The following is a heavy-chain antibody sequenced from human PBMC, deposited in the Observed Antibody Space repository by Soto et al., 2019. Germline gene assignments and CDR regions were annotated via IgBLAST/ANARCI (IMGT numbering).Heavy chain of an antibody. D-gene: IGHD6-19*01. CDR3: ASSVECHFDY. V-gene: IGHV3-48*02. CDR1: GFTFNIYS. Sequence: EVQLVESGGGLVRPGGSLRLSCAASGFTFNIYSMNWIRQAPGKGLEWVSYITSDTLTIRYADSVRGRFIISRDNAENSVFLKMNSRRDEDTATYYCASSVECHFDYWGQGAVVTVSS. CDR2: ITSDTLTI. J-gene: IGHJ4*02.